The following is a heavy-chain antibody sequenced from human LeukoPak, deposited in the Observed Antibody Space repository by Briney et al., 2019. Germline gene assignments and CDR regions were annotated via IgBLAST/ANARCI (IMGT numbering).Heavy chain of an antibody. CDR3: ARNHDLYFDY. V-gene: IGHV3-20*04. CDR2: INWNGGST. Sequence: GGSLRLSCAASGFTFSSFAMSWVRQAPGKGLEWVSGINWNGGSTGYADSVKGRFTISRDNAKNSLYLQMNSLRAEDTALYYCARNHDLYFDYWGQGTLVTVSS. CDR1: GFTFSSFA. J-gene: IGHJ4*02. D-gene: IGHD1-1*01.